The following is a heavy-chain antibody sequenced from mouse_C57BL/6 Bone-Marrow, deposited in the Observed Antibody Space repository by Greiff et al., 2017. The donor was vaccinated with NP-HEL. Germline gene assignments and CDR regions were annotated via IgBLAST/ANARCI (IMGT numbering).Heavy chain of an antibody. CDR1: GYTFTDYY. J-gene: IGHJ4*01. V-gene: IGHV1-26*01. CDR3: ARGPYYAMDY. CDR2: INPNNGGT. Sequence: VQLQQSGPELVKPGASVKISCKASGYTFTDYYMNWVKQSHGKSLEWIGDINPNNGGTSYNQKFKGKATLTVDKSSSTAYMELRSLTSEDSAVYYCARGPYYAMDYWGQGTSVTVSS.